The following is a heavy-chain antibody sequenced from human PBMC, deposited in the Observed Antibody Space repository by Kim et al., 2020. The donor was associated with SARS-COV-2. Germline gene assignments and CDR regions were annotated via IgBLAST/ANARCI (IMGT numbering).Heavy chain of an antibody. J-gene: IGHJ6*02. CDR2: IKSKTDGGTT. V-gene: IGHV3-15*01. CDR1: GFTFSNAW. D-gene: IGHD3-10*01. CDR3: TTEDYYGSGSSYYYYGMDV. Sequence: GGSLRLSCAASGFTFSNAWMSWVRQAPGKGLEGVGRIKSKTDGGTTDYAAPVKGRFTISRDDSKNTLYLQMNSLKTEDTAVYYCTTEDYYGSGSSYYYYGMDVWGQGTTVTVSS.